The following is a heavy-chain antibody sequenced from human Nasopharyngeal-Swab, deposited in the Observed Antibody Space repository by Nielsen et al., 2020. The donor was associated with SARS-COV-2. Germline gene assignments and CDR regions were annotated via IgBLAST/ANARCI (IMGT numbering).Heavy chain of an antibody. CDR3: VRDNYYHYYMDV. J-gene: IGHJ6*03. Sequence: RQALGKGLEWIGSIYYSGATYYSPSLKSRLTISVDTSQNQFSLTVSSVTASDTAVYYCVRDNYYHYYMDVRGQGTTVTVSS. V-gene: IGHV4-39*01. D-gene: IGHD2-15*01. CDR2: IYYSGAT.